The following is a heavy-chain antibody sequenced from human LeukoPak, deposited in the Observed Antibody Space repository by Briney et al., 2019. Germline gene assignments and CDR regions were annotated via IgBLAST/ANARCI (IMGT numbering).Heavy chain of an antibody. V-gene: IGHV3-73*01. Sequence: GGSLRLSCAASGFSFSGSAVHWVRQASGKGLEWVGRIRSKENSYSTAYAASVKGRFTVSRDDSRNTAYLQMNSLKTEDTAVYYCVFSAGTYSGGPGTLVTVSS. CDR1: GFSFSGSA. J-gene: IGHJ4*02. CDR2: IRSKENSYST. CDR3: VFSAGTYS. D-gene: IGHD1-26*01.